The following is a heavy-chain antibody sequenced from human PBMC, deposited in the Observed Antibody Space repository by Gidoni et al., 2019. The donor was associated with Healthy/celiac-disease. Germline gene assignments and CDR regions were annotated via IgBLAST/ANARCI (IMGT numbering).Heavy chain of an antibody. J-gene: IGHJ4*02. CDR3: ARFTRVGSHFDY. D-gene: IGHD3-10*01. Sequence: IGYIYYSGSTNYNPSLKSRVTISVDTSKNQFSLKLSSVTAADTAVYYCARFTRVGSHFDYWGQGTLVTVSS. V-gene: IGHV4-59*01. CDR2: IYYSGST.